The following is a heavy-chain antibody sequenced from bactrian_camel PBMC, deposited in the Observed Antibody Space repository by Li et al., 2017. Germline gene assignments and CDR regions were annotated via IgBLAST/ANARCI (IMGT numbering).Heavy chain of an antibody. Sequence: QLVESGGGSVQAGGSLRLSCAASGVTYYNSYCMAWFRQAPGKEREGVATIDSNDRTGYADSVKDRFTISQDRAKKTVYLQMNSLKPEDTAMYYCAADGGNLGVVSCTTTIQALGVWPDFGYWGQGTQVTVS. D-gene: IGHD3*01. J-gene: IGHJ6*01. V-gene: IGHV3S53*01. CDR2: IDSNDRT. CDR1: GVTYYNSYC. CDR3: AADGGNLGVVSCTTTIQALGVWPDFGY.